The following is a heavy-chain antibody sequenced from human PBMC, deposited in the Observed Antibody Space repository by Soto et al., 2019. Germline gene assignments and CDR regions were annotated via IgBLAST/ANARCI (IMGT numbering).Heavy chain of an antibody. CDR3: ARSLPRNYYGSSYGMDV. J-gene: IGHJ6*02. CDR2: IGTAGDT. Sequence: GGSLRLSCAASGFTFSSYDMHWVRQATGKGLEWVSAIGTAGDTYYPGSVKGRFTISRENAKNSLYLQMNSLRAEDTAVYYCARSLPRNYYGSSYGMDVWGQGTTVTVSS. D-gene: IGHD3-10*01. CDR1: GFTFSSYD. V-gene: IGHV3-13*01.